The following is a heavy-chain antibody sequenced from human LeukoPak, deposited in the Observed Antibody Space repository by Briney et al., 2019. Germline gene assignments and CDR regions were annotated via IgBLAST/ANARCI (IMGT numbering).Heavy chain of an antibody. J-gene: IGHJ6*02. CDR1: GYTFTGYY. Sequence: ASVKVSCKASGYTFTGYYMHWVRQAPGQGLEWMGWINPNSGGTNYAQKFQGRVTMTRDTSISTAYMELSRLRSDDTAVYYCARGGEYSSSWYDYYYYGMDVWGQGTTVTVSS. V-gene: IGHV1-2*02. CDR2: INPNSGGT. D-gene: IGHD6-13*01. CDR3: ARGGEYSSSWYDYYYYGMDV.